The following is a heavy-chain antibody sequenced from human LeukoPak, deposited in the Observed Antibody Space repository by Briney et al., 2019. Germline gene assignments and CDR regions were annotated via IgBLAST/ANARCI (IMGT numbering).Heavy chain of an antibody. J-gene: IGHJ5*02. CDR2: ISYDGSNK. V-gene: IGHV3-30*04. D-gene: IGHD6-6*01. CDR1: GFTFSSYA. CDR3: ARDSVSYNWFDP. Sequence: PGGSLRLSCAASGFTFSSYAMHWVRQAPGKGLEWVAVISYDGSNKYYADSVKGRFTISRDNSKNTLYLQMNSLRAEDTAVYYCARDSVSYNWFDPWGQGTLVTVSS.